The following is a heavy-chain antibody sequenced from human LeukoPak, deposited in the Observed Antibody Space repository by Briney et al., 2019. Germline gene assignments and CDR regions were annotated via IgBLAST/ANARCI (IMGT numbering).Heavy chain of an antibody. CDR1: GFTFSSYA. D-gene: IGHD3-3*01. CDR3: AKPTDYDFWSGYSPFYFDY. V-gene: IGHV3-23*01. J-gene: IGHJ4*02. CDR2: ISGSGGST. Sequence: GGSLRLSCAASGFTFSSYAMSWVRQAPGKGLEWVSAISGSGGSTYYADSVKVRFTSSRDNSKNTLYLQMNSLRAEDTAVYYCAKPTDYDFWSGYSPFYFDYWGQGTLVTVSS.